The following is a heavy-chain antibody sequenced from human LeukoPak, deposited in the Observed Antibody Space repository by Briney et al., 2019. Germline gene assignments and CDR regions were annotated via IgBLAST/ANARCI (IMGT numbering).Heavy chain of an antibody. D-gene: IGHD3-10*01. CDR3: AREEVSVISDTCCSGLGY. J-gene: IGHJ4*02. V-gene: IGHV1-2*02. CDR2: INPNSGGT. CDR1: GYTFTGFY. Sequence: ASVKVSCKASGYTFTGFYMHWVRQAPGQGLEWVGWINPNSGGTNYAQKFQGRVTMTRDTSINTAYMELSSLRSDDTAVYYCAREEVSVISDTCCSGLGYWGQGTLVTVSS.